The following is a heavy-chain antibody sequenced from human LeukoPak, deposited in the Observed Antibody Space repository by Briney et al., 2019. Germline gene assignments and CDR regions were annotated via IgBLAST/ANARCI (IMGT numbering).Heavy chain of an antibody. CDR2: ISYDGSNK. Sequence: SGGSLRLSCAASGYTFSSYAMHWVRQAPGKGLEWVAVISYDGSNKYYADSVKGRFTISRDNSKNTLYPQMNSLRAEDTAVYYCARDPYYGSGPLGYWGQGTLVTVSS. CDR1: GYTFSSYA. CDR3: ARDPYYGSGPLGY. D-gene: IGHD3-10*01. J-gene: IGHJ4*02. V-gene: IGHV3-30*04.